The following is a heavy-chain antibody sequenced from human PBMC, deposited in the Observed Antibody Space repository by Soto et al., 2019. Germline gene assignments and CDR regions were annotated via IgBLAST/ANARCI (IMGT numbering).Heavy chain of an antibody. D-gene: IGHD6-19*01. Sequence: NHGGSLRLSLAASGFTFSYYYVSWIRQAPGKGLEWISYISANSVYIKYADSVKGRFTLSRDNAQNSLQLQMNSLRAEDTAIYFCARVAYGNGWIFDHWGQGTLVTVSS. CDR3: ARVAYGNGWIFDH. CDR2: ISANSVYI. CDR1: GFTFSYYY. J-gene: IGHJ4*01. V-gene: IGHV3-11*06.